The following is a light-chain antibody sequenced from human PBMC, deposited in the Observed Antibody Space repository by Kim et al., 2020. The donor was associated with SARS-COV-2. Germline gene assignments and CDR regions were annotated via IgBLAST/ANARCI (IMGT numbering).Light chain of an antibody. CDR1: KLVDKY. V-gene: IGLV3-1*01. Sequence: GSPGQTASITCSGDKLVDKYVCWHQQKPGQSPVLVIYQDNKRPSGIPERFSGSNSGNTATLTISGTQAMDEADYYCQAWDSSTVVFGGGTQLTVL. J-gene: IGLJ2*01. CDR2: QDN. CDR3: QAWDSSTVV.